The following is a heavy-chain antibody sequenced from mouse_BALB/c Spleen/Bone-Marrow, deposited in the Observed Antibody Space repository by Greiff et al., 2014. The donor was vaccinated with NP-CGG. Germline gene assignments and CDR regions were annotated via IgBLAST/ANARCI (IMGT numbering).Heavy chain of an antibody. CDR3: ARDDGYYDY. CDR2: IYPYNGGT. CDR1: GYTFTDYN. J-gene: IGHJ2*01. V-gene: IGHV1S29*02. D-gene: IGHD2-3*01. Sequence: VQLKQSGPELVKPGASAKISCKASGYTFTDYNMHWVKQSHGKSLEWIGYIYPYNGGTGYNQKFKSKATLTVDNSSSTAYMELRSLTSEDSAVYYCARDDGYYDYWGQGTTLTVSS.